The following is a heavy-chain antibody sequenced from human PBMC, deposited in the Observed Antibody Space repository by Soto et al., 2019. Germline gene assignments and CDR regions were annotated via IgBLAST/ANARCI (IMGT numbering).Heavy chain of an antibody. CDR2: ISGYNGLT. D-gene: IGHD3-10*01. V-gene: IGHV1-18*04. J-gene: IGHJ4*02. CDR1: GYTFTNYG. Sequence: QVQLVQSGAEVKKSGASVKVSCKTSGYTFTNYGISWVRQAPGQGLEWMGWISGYNGLTAYAQKVQGRVTMTIDTPTRTVFMELTGLRSNDTAVYYCARDEGIRGFDSWGQGTLVTVSS. CDR3: ARDEGIRGFDS.